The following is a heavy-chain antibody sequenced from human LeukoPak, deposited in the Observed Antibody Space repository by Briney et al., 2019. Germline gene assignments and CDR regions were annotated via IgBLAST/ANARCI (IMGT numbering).Heavy chain of an antibody. V-gene: IGHV3-21*04. Sequence: SGGSLRLSCAASGFTFSSYSMNWVRQAPGKGLEWVSSISSSSSYIYYADSVKGRFTISRDNSKNTLYLQMNSLRAEDTAVYYCAKDLGIVVVPAALDYWGQGTLVTVSS. CDR1: GFTFSSYS. CDR3: AKDLGIVVVPAALDY. J-gene: IGHJ4*02. D-gene: IGHD2-2*01. CDR2: ISSSSSYI.